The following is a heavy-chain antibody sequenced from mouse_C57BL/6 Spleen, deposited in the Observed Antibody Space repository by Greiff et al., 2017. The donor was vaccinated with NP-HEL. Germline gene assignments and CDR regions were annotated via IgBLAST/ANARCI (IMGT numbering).Heavy chain of an antibody. Sequence: VQLQQPGTELVKPGASVKLSCKASGYTFTSYWMHWVKQRPGQGLEWIGIINPSNGGTNYNEKFKSKATLTVDKSSSTAYMQLSSLTSEDSAVYYCARDDGYYDWFAYWGQGTLVTVSA. CDR3: ARDDGYYDWFAY. CDR2: INPSNGGT. V-gene: IGHV1-53*01. J-gene: IGHJ3*01. CDR1: GYTFTSYW. D-gene: IGHD2-3*01.